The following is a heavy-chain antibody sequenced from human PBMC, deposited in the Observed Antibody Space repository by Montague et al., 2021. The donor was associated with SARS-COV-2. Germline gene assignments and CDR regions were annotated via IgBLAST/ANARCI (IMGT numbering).Heavy chain of an antibody. D-gene: IGHD6-19*01. CDR2: IYYSGST. CDR3: ARGSGWMGNAFDI. V-gene: IGHV4-59*01. J-gene: IGHJ3*02. Sequence: SETLSLTCTVSGGSISSYYWSWIRQPPGKGLEWIGYIYYSGSTNYNPSLKSRVTISVDTTKNQFSLKLSSVTAADTAVYYCARGSGWMGNAFDIWGQGTMVTVSS. CDR1: GGSISSYY.